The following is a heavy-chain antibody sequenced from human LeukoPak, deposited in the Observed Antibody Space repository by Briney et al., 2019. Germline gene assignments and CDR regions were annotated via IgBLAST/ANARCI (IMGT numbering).Heavy chain of an antibody. D-gene: IGHD3-22*01. CDR3: ARTVTGLLPHDAFDI. Sequence: ASVKVSCKASGYTFTSYYMHWVRQAPGQGLEWMGIINPSGGSTSYAQKFQGRVTMTRDTSTSTVYMELSSLRSEDTAVYYCARTVTGLLPHDAFDIWGQGTMVTVSS. V-gene: IGHV1-46*01. J-gene: IGHJ3*02. CDR2: INPSGGST. CDR1: GYTFTSYY.